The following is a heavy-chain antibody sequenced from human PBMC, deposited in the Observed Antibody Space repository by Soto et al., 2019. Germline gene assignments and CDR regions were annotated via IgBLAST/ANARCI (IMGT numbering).Heavy chain of an antibody. CDR1: GYTFTGYY. J-gene: IGHJ5*02. CDR2: INPNSGGT. D-gene: IGHD6-13*01. V-gene: IGHV1-2*02. Sequence: ASVKVSCKXSGYTFTGYYMHWVRQAPGQGLEWMGWINPNSGGTNYAQKFQGRVTMTRDTSISTAYMELSRLRSDDTAVYYCARGAAAGNWFDPWGQGTLVTVSS. CDR3: ARGAAAGNWFDP.